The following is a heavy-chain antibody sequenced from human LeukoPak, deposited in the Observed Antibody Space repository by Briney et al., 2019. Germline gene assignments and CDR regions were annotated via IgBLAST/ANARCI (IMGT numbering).Heavy chain of an antibody. J-gene: IGHJ4*02. V-gene: IGHV1-46*01. D-gene: IGHD6-13*01. CDR2: INPSGGST. Sequence: ASVKFSCKASGYTFTSYTMHWVRQAPGQGLEWMGIINPSGGSTSHAQKFQGRVTMTRDTSTSTVYMELSSLRSEDTAVYYCAREYSSSWGYWGQGTLVTVSS. CDR3: AREYSSSWGY. CDR1: GYTFTSYT.